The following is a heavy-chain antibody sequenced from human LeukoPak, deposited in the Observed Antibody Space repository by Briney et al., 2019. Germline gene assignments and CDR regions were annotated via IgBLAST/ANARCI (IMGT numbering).Heavy chain of an antibody. D-gene: IGHD3-9*01. V-gene: IGHV3-23*01. CDR2: ITGSGGNT. CDR1: GFTFSNYA. CDR3: AKWGDYDVLTGYYVSDY. Sequence: YPGGSLRLSCAASGFTFSNYAMSWVRQAPGKGLEWVSAITGSGGNTYYADSVKGRFTISRDNSKNTLYLQMNCLRAEDTAVYYCAKWGDYDVLTGYYVSDYWGQGTLVTVSS. J-gene: IGHJ4*02.